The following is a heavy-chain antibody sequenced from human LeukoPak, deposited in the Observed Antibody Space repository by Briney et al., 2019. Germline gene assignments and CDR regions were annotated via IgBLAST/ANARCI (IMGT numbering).Heavy chain of an antibody. CDR3: ARARGTVAIDY. V-gene: IGHV4-34*01. Sequence: SETLSLTCTVSGGSISSYYWSWIRQPPGKGLEWIGEINDSGSTNRNPSLKSRVTISVDTSKNQFSLKMRSVTAADTAVYYCARARGTVAIDYWGQGTRVTVSS. CDR1: GGSISSYY. CDR2: INDSGST. J-gene: IGHJ4*02. D-gene: IGHD5-12*01.